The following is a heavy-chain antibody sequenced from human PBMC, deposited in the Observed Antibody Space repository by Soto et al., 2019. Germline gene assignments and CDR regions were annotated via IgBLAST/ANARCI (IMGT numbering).Heavy chain of an antibody. D-gene: IGHD3-22*01. CDR2: IYPYDSDT. V-gene: IGHV5-51*01. J-gene: IGHJ3*02. Sequence: GESLKISCKGSGYSFATYWIGWVRQMPGKGLEWMGLIYPYDSDTRYSPSFQGQVTISADKSISTAYLQWSSLKASDTAMYYCARPFYDSSGSASFHAFDIWGQGTMVTVSS. CDR1: GYSFATYW. CDR3: ARPFYDSSGSASFHAFDI.